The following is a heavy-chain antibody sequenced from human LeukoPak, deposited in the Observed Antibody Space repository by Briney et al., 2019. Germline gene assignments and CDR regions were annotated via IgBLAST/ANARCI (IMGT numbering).Heavy chain of an antibody. J-gene: IGHJ4*02. CDR1: GFTSSSYA. CDR2: ISYDGSNK. D-gene: IGHD1-20*01. CDR3: ARDAPITGTTDYFDY. Sequence: GGSLRLSCAASGFTSSSYAMHWVRQAPGKGLEWVAVISYDGSNKYYADSVKGRFTISRDNSKNTLYLQMNSLRAEDTAVYYCARDAPITGTTDYFDYWGQGTLVTVSS. V-gene: IGHV3-30*04.